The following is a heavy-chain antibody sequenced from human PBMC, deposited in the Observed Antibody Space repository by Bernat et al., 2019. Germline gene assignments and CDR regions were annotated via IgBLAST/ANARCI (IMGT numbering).Heavy chain of an antibody. CDR1: GFTVSSNY. Sequence: EVQLVESGGGLVQPGGSLRLSCAASGFTVSSNYMSWVRQAPGKGLEWVSVIYSGGSTYYADSVKGELTIPRENPRNRCYFQMNSLGAENTVVYYWGRVGVTVTGGWLDPWGKETLVPVPS. D-gene: IGHD4-17*01. CDR3: GRVGVTVTGGWLDP. V-gene: IGHV3-66*01. CDR2: IYSGGST. J-gene: IGHJ5*02.